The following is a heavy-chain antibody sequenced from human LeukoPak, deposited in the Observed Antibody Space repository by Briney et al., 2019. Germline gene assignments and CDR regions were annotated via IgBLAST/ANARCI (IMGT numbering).Heavy chain of an antibody. CDR1: GFTFSGFY. CDR3: AKTARTLDY. J-gene: IGHJ4*02. Sequence: KAGGSLRLSCAASGFTFSGFYMTWIRQAPGRGLEWISYISTTGSDISYADSVKGRFTISRDNVKNSLYLQMNSLTAEDTAVYYCAKTARTLDYWGQGTLVTVSS. D-gene: IGHD1/OR15-1a*01. V-gene: IGHV3-11*01. CDR2: ISTTGSDI.